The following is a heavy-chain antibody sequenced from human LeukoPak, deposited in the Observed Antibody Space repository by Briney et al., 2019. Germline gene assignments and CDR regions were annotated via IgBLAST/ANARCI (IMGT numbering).Heavy chain of an antibody. D-gene: IGHD3-10*01. V-gene: IGHV3-30*02. J-gene: IGHJ4*02. CDR1: EFTFRSYD. CDR3: AKDRVFELWFEEASPYYFDY. Sequence: PGGSLRLSCVASEFTFRSYDMHWVRQAPGKGLEWVAYIRYDGSNKYYADSEKGRFTISRDISKNTLYLQMNSLRAEDTAVYYCAKDRVFELWFEEASPYYFDYWGQGTLVTVSS. CDR2: IRYDGSNK.